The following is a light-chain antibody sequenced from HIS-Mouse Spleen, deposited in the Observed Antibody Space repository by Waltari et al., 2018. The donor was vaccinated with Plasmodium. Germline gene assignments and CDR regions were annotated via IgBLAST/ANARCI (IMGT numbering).Light chain of an antibody. CDR2: AAT. J-gene: IGKJ2*01. CDR3: LQDYNYPYT. Sequence: AIQMTQSPSSLSASVGDRVTITCRASQGIRNDLGWYQQKPGKAPKLLCYAATSLQSGVPARFSGSGSGTDFTLTISSLQPEDFATYYCLQDYNYPYTFGQGTKLEVK. V-gene: IGKV1-6*01. CDR1: QGIRND.